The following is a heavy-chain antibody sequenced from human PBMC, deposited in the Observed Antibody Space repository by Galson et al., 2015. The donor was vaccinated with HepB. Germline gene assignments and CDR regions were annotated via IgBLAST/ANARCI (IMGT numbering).Heavy chain of an antibody. J-gene: IGHJ4*02. CDR3: AREPPNGYYRFDY. V-gene: IGHV3-48*03. CDR1: GFTFSSYE. Sequence: SLRLSCAISGFTFSSYEMNWVRQAPGKGLEWISYISARGNTIHYADSVKGRFTISRDNAKSSLYLQMDSLRAEDTAVYYCAREPPNGYYRFDYWGQGTLVTVSS. D-gene: IGHD1-26*01. CDR2: ISARGNTI.